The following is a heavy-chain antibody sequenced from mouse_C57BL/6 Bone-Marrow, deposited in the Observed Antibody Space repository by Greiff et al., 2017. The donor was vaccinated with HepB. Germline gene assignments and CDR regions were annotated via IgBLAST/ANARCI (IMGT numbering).Heavy chain of an antibody. CDR3: AIYYDYDLAY. V-gene: IGHV1-81*01. CDR2: IYPRSGNT. D-gene: IGHD2-4*01. CDR1: GYTFTSYG. J-gene: IGHJ3*01. Sequence: VKLMESGAELARPGASVKLSCKASGYTFTSYGISWVKQRTGQGLEWIGEIYPRSGNTYYNEKFKGKATLTADKSSSTAYMELRSLTSEDSAVYFCAIYYDYDLAYWGQGTLVTVSA.